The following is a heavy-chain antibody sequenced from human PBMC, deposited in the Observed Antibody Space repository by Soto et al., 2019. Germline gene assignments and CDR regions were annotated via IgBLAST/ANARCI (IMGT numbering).Heavy chain of an antibody. CDR1: GFTFSDYY. D-gene: IGHD2-15*01. J-gene: IGHJ6*03. Sequence: QVQLVESGGGLVKPGGSLRLSCAASGFTFSDYYMSWIRQAPGKGLEWVSYISSGGSPIYYTDSVKGRFTISRDNAENSLYLQMNSLRAEDTAVYYCARDPRYYRGGSCYSAGEHHYYYYLDVWGKGTTVTVSS. CDR3: ARDPRYYRGGSCYSAGEHHYYYYLDV. V-gene: IGHV3-11*01. CDR2: ISSGGSPI.